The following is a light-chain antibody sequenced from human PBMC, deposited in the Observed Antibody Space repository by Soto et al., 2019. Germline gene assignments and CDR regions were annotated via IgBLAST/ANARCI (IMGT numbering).Light chain of an antibody. Sequence: QSPLTQLASVSGSPGQSVTLLCTGTSSDFGIYNSVSWYQQHPGKAPKLMIHDVTNRPSGVSGRFSGSRSGNTASLTISGLQAEDEADYYCSSFTSSSSYVFGPVTKVTVL. V-gene: IGLV2-14*01. J-gene: IGLJ1*01. CDR2: DVT. CDR3: SSFTSSSSYV. CDR1: SSDFGIYNS.